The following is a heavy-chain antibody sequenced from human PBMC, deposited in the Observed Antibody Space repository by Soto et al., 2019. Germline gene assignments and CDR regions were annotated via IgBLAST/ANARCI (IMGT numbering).Heavy chain of an antibody. J-gene: IGHJ5*02. CDR3: ARVVPGAEAWFGP. CDR2: ISLYSDGT. Sequence: GASVKVSCKLSGYTFSNYGITWVRQAPGQPLEWLGWISLYSDGTNYAQKFQGRVSTTTDTSTTTAYMELRSLRSDDTAVYYCARVVPGAEAWFGPWGQGTLVTVSS. D-gene: IGHD2-2*01. V-gene: IGHV1-18*01. CDR1: GYTFSNYG.